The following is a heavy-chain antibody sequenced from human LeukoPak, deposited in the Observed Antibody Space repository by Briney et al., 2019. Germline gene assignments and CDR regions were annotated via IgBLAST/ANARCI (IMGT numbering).Heavy chain of an antibody. CDR1: GFTFSSYA. D-gene: IGHD3-10*02. CDR2: ISTNGGST. Sequence: GGSLRLSCAASGFTFSSYAMHWVRQAPGKGLEYVSGISTNGGSTYYADSVKGRFTISRDNAKNSLYLQMNSLRAEDTAVYYCAELGITMIGGVWGKGTTVTISS. V-gene: IGHV3-64*02. CDR3: AELGITMIGGV. J-gene: IGHJ6*04.